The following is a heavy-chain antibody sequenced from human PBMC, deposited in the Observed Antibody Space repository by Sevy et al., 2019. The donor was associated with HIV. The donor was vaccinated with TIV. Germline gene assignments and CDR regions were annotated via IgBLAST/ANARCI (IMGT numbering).Heavy chain of an antibody. CDR1: GGSISSGGYS. CDR3: ARAPMVRGVIIASFDY. CDR2: IYHSGST. V-gene: IGHV4-30-2*01. Sequence: SETLSLTCAVSGGSISSGGYSWSWIRQPPGKGLEWIGYIYHSGSTYYYPSLKSRVTISVDRSKNQFSLKLSSVTAADTAVYYCARAPMVRGVIIASFDYWGQGTLVTVSS. J-gene: IGHJ4*02. D-gene: IGHD3-10*01.